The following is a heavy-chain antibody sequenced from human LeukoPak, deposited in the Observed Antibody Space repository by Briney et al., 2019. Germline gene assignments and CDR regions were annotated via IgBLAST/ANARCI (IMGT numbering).Heavy chain of an antibody. CDR3: ARGRRTYTSGSYYYYYYMDV. J-gene: IGHJ6*03. D-gene: IGHD1-26*01. CDR1: SGSFSGYF. V-gene: IGHV4-34*01. Sequence: SETLSLTCAVYSGSFSGYFWNWLRQPPGKGLEWIGEINHSGGTNYNPSLKSQVTISFDTSKNQFSLKLTSVTAADTAVYYCARGRRTYTSGSYYYYYYMDVWGKGTTVTVSS. CDR2: INHSGGT.